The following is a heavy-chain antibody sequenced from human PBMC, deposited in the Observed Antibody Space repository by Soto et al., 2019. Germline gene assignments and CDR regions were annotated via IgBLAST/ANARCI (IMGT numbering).Heavy chain of an antibody. CDR2: ISYDGTNK. CDR3: ARDRSGIRGFDY. V-gene: IGHV3-30-3*01. Sequence: QVQLVESGGGVVQPGRFLRLSCAASGFSFGAYAMFWVRQAPGKGLEWVAVISYDGTNKYYADSVKGRFTISRDNSKNTLYVQMNSLRAEDTAIYYCARDRSGIRGFDYWGQGTLVTVSS. CDR1: GFSFGAYA. D-gene: IGHD3-10*01. J-gene: IGHJ4*02.